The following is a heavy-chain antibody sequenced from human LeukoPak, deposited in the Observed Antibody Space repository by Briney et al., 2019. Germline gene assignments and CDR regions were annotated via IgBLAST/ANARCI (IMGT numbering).Heavy chain of an antibody. J-gene: IGHJ1*01. CDR1: GFTFSDYY. CDR2: ISSSGSTI. CDR3: ARAPPATVRAGYFQH. D-gene: IGHD1-26*01. V-gene: IGHV3-11*01. Sequence: GGSLRLSCAASGFTFSDYYMSWIRQAPGKGLEWVSYISSSGSTIYYADSVKGRFTISRDNAKNSLCLQMNSLRAEDTAVYYCARAPPATVRAGYFQHWGQGTLVTVSS.